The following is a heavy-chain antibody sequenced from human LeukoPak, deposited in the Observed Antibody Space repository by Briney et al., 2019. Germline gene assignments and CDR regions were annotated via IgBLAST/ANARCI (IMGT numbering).Heavy chain of an antibody. CDR1: GGSISSYY. CDR2: IYYSGST. D-gene: IGHD3-22*01. J-gene: IGHJ5*02. CDR3: ARHDYDSSGYYPNWFDP. Sequence: SETLSLTCTVSGGSISSYYWGWIRQPPGKGLEWIGSIYYSGSTYYNPSLKSRVTISVDTSKNQFSLKLSSVTAADTAVYYCARHDYDSSGYYPNWFDPWGQGTLVTVSS. V-gene: IGHV4-39*01.